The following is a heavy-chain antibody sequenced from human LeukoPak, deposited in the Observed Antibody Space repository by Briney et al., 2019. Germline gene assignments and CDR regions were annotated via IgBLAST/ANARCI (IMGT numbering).Heavy chain of an antibody. CDR3: ARARGWLQHHIDY. D-gene: IGHD5-24*01. V-gene: IGHV4-34*01. CDR2: INHSGST. J-gene: IGHJ4*02. Sequence: GSLRLSCAASGFTFSSYWMSWVRQPPGKGLEWIGEINHSGSTNYNPSLKSRVTISVDTSKNQFSLKLSSVTAADTAVYYCARARGWLQHHIDYWGQGTLVTVSS. CDR1: GFTFSSYW.